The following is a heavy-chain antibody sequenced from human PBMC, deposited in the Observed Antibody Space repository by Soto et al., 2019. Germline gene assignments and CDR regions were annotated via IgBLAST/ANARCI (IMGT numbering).Heavy chain of an antibody. CDR1: GYTFTSYG. D-gene: IGHD2-2*01. CDR3: ARDRGCSSTSCYSQSPRFDY. Sequence: QVQLVQSGAEVKKPGASVKVSCKASGYTFTSYGISWVRQAPGQGLEWMGWISAYNGNTNYAQKLQGRVTMTTDTSTSTAYMELRSLRSDDTAVYYCARDRGCSSTSCYSQSPRFDYWGQGTLVTVSS. V-gene: IGHV1-18*01. CDR2: ISAYNGNT. J-gene: IGHJ4*02.